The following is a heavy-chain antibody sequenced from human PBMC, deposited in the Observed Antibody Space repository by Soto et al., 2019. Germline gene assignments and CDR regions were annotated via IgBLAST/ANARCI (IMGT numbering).Heavy chain of an antibody. CDR1: GGSISSSNW. D-gene: IGHD3-3*01. CDR2: IYHSGST. J-gene: IGHJ5*02. V-gene: IGHV4-4*02. Sequence: SETLSLTCAVSGGSISSSNWWSWVRQPPGKGLEWIGEIYHSGSTNYNPSLKSRVTISVDKSKNQFSLKLSSVTAADTAVYYCAREYYDFWSGSRNWFDPWGQGTLGTVSS. CDR3: AREYYDFWSGSRNWFDP.